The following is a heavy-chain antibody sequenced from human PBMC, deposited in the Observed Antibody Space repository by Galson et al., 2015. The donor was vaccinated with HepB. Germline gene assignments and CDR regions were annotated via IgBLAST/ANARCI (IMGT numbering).Heavy chain of an antibody. CDR3: AKELHGYNPGD. CDR1: GFTFSSYG. D-gene: IGHD5-24*01. Sequence: SLRLSCAASGFTFSSYGMHWVRQAPGKGPEWVAVISYDGSNKYYADSVKGRFTISRDNSKNTLYLQMNSLRAEDTAVYYCAKELHGYNPGDWGQGTLVTVSS. CDR2: ISYDGSNK. V-gene: IGHV3-30*18. J-gene: IGHJ4*02.